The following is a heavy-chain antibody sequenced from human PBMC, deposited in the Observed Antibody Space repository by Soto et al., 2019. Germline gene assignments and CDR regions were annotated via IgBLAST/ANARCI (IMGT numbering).Heavy chain of an antibody. CDR2: IYPSDSDT. V-gene: IGHV5-51*01. D-gene: IGHD1-1*01. J-gene: IGHJ4*02. CDR3: ATRGVSTRNFEY. Sequence: PGDALNISCKCAGYNFACCLICLGREMHGKCLELMGIIYPSDSDTRYRPSFQGKVTISADNSISSAYLQWSSLRESDTAMYYCATRGVSTRNFEYWGQGTPLNVSS. CDR1: GYNFACCL.